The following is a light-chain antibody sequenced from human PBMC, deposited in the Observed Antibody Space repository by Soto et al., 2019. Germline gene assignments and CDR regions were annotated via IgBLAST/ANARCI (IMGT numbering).Light chain of an antibody. CDR3: PQYDSHPFT. V-gene: IGKV1-33*01. CDR1: QDIGNF. J-gene: IGKJ2*01. Sequence: DFQMTQSPSSLSASVGDRVTITCQASQDIGNFLNWYQQKPGKAPNILIYEASSLERGVPWRVSGRGPGPDFSSTIHTLKPADYASDSSPQYDSHPFTFGRGTKL. CDR2: EAS.